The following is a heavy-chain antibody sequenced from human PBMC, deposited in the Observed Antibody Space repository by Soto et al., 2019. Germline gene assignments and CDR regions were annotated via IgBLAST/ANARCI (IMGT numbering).Heavy chain of an antibody. CDR2: ISSAGDYT. Sequence: VQLVESGGDLVKPGGSLRLSCAASGFTFRIYYMTWIRQAPGEGLEWISYISSAGDYTNYADSVKGLFTISRDNASNSLFLQMNSLIAEDTAVYYCVRANCNFDYWCRGTLVTVSS. CDR1: GFTFRIYY. J-gene: IGHJ4*02. V-gene: IGHV3-11*06. CDR3: VRANCNFDY. D-gene: IGHD1-1*01.